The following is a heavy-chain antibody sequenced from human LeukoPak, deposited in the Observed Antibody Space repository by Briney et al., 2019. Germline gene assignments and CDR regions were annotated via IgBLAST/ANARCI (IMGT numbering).Heavy chain of an antibody. Sequence: PSETLSLTCAVYGGSFSGYYWSWIRQPPGKGLEWIGEINHSGSTNYNPSLKSRVTISVDTSKNQFSLKLSSVTAADTAVYYCARESHSGAGDYWGQGTLVTVSS. V-gene: IGHV4-34*01. CDR3: ARESHSGAGDY. CDR1: GGSFSGYY. J-gene: IGHJ4*02. CDR2: INHSGST.